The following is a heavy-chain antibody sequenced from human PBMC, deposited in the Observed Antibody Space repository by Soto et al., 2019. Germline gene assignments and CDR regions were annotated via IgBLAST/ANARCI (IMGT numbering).Heavy chain of an antibody. CDR2: IYYSGST. J-gene: IGHJ4*02. V-gene: IGHV4-30-4*01. CDR1: GGSISSGDYY. D-gene: IGHD5-18*01. CDR3: ERDQRGYSDY. Sequence: SETLSLTCTVSGGSISSGDYYWSWIRQPPGKGLEWIGYIYYSGSTYYNPSLKSRVTISGDTSKNQFSLKLSSVTAADTAGYYCERDQRGYSDYWGQGTLVTVS.